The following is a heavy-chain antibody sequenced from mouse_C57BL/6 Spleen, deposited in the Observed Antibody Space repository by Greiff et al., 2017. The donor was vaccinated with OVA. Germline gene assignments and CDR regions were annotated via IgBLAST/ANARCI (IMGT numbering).Heavy chain of an antibody. CDR3: ARSPITTVVEGDYFDY. J-gene: IGHJ2*01. CDR2: IRNKANGYTT. Sequence: DVKLVESGGGLVQPGGSLSLSCAASGFTFTDYYMSWVRQPPGKALEWLGFIRNKANGYTTEYSASVKGRFTISRDNSQSILYLQMNALRAEDSATYYCARSPITTVVEGDYFDYWGQGTTLTVSS. V-gene: IGHV7-3*01. CDR1: GFTFTDYY. D-gene: IGHD1-1*01.